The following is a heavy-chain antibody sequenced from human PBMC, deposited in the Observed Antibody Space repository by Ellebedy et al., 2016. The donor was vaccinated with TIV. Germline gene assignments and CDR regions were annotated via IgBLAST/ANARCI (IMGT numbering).Heavy chain of an antibody. Sequence: GGSLRLSCAASGFLFSDYTMHWVRQAPGKGLEWVAVISYDGRNEYSADSVRGRFTISRDNSNNTLYLHMNSLRVEDTALYYCTRGVVVTTSYSQYWGQGTLVTVSS. CDR1: GFLFSDYT. V-gene: IGHV3-30*04. CDR3: TRGVVVTTSYSQY. D-gene: IGHD2-21*02. CDR2: ISYDGRNE. J-gene: IGHJ1*01.